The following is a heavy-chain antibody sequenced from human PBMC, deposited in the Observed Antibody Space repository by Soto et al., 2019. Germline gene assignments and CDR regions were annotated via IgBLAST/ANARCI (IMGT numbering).Heavy chain of an antibody. D-gene: IGHD6-19*01. Sequence: ASVKVSCKASGYTFTSYGISWVRQAPGQGLEWMGWISAYNGNTNYAQKLQGRVTMTTDTSTSTAYMELRSLRSDDTAVYYCVRDSAGYSSGWGDAFDIWGQGTMVTVS. CDR1: GYTFTSYG. V-gene: IGHV1-18*04. CDR3: VRDSAGYSSGWGDAFDI. J-gene: IGHJ3*02. CDR2: ISAYNGNT.